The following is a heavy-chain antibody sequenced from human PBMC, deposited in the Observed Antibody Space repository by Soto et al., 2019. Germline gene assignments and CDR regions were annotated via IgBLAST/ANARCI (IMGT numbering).Heavy chain of an antibody. J-gene: IGHJ5*02. D-gene: IGHD6-13*01. CDR3: ARDNRRISPRVLWALAAAGTGGNWFDP. Sequence: QVQLVQSGAEVKKPGASVKVSCKASGYTFTSYGISWVRQAPGQGLEWMGWISAYNGNTNYAQKLQGRVTMTTDTSTSTAYMELRSLRSDDTAVYYCARDNRRISPRVLWALAAAGTGGNWFDPWGQGTLVTVSS. V-gene: IGHV1-18*04. CDR2: ISAYNGNT. CDR1: GYTFTSYG.